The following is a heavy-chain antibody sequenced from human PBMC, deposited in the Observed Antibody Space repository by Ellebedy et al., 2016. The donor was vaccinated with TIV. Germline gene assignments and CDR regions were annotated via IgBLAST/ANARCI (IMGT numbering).Heavy chain of an antibody. V-gene: IGHV3-74*01. CDR1: GFTFSSYW. J-gene: IGHJ3*02. CDR3: ARDYGDYTYSDAFDI. D-gene: IGHD4-17*01. CDR2: INSDGSST. Sequence: GESLKISCAASGFTFSSYWMHWVRQAPGKGLVWVSRINSDGSSTGYADSVKGRFTISRDNAKNTLYLQMNSLRAEDTAVYYCARDYGDYTYSDAFDIWGQGTMVTVSS.